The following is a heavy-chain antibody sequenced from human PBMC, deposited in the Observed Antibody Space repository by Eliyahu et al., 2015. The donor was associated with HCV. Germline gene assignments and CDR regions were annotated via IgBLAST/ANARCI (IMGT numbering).Heavy chain of an antibody. Sequence: QVRLQESGPGLVKPSETLSLXCSVFXGSIXXXYWSWXRQTPGKGLEWIGYIHYSGSTNYSPSLKSRVTISVDTSKNQFSLNLTSVTTADTAIYYCASGGGGIAVTGTGXWLDPWGQGTLVTVSS. CDR2: IHYSGST. CDR3: ASGGGGIAVTGTGXWLDP. J-gene: IGHJ5*02. V-gene: IGHV4-59*01. D-gene: IGHD6-19*01. CDR1: XGSIXXXY.